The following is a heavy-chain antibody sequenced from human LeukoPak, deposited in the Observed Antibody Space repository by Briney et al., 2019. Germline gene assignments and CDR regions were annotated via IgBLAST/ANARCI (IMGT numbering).Heavy chain of an antibody. Sequence: SETLSLTCTVSGGSISSSDSYWAWIRQPPGKGLEWIGNLYHSGNTYSNPSLKTRLTISVDTSKNQFSLRLTSVTAADTAVYYCARQYRIYVWGSYSPPYYCDLWGQGTLVAVSS. CDR2: LYHSGNT. J-gene: IGHJ5*02. V-gene: IGHV4-39*01. D-gene: IGHD3-16*01. CDR1: GGSISSSDSY. CDR3: ARQYRIYVWGSYSPPYYCDL.